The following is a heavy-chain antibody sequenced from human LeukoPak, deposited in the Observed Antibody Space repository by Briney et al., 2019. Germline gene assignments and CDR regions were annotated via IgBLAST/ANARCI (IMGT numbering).Heavy chain of an antibody. J-gene: IGHJ4*02. CDR1: GFTFSSYA. Sequence: GGSLRLSCAASGFTFSSYAMSWVRQAPGKGLEWVSAISGSGGSTYYADSVKGRFTISRDNSKNTLYLQMNSLRAEDTAVYYCAKGRTYSSSWLYFGYWGQGTLVTVSS. D-gene: IGHD6-13*01. CDR2: ISGSGGST. CDR3: AKGRTYSSSWLYFGY. V-gene: IGHV3-23*01.